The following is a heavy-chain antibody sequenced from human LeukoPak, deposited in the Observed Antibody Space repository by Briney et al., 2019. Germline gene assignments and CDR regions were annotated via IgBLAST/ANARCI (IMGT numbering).Heavy chain of an antibody. V-gene: IGHV4-59*07. D-gene: IGHD2-2*01. J-gene: IGHJ3*02. CDR1: GGSISSYY. CDR3: ARAKDIVVVPAHFDI. Sequence: SDTLSLTCTVSGGSISSYYWSWVRQPPGKGLEWIGYIYYCGSTNYNPSLKSRVTISVDTSKNQFSLELSSVTAADTAVYYCARAKDIVVVPAHFDIWGQGTMVTVSS. CDR2: IYYCGST.